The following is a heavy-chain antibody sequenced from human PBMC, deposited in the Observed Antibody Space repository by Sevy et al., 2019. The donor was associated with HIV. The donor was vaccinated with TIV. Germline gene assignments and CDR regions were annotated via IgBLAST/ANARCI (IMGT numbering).Heavy chain of an antibody. CDR3: ARDHVKDGDLGDYYYFAMDV. J-gene: IGHJ6*02. CDR2: ISGSDNTI. Sequence: GGSLRLSCTSSGFIFSDYHMSWIRQAPGKGLEWISYISGSDNTINYADSVKGRFTISRGNAKNSLYLQMNSLRVDDTAEYYCARDHVKDGDLGDYYYFAMDVWGQGTTVTVSS. V-gene: IGHV3-11*01. CDR1: GFIFSDYH. D-gene: IGHD4-17*01.